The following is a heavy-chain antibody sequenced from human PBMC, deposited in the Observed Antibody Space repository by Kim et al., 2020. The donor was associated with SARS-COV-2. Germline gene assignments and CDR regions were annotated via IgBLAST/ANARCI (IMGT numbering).Heavy chain of an antibody. V-gene: IGHV1-3*01. D-gene: IGHD3-22*01. Sequence: ASVKVSCKASGYTFTSYAMHWVRQAPGQRLEWMGWINAGNGNTKYSQKFQCRVTITRDTSASTAYMELSSLRSEDTAVYYCSRGTPFYYDISGYYSYYYYYGMDVWGQGTTVTVSS. CDR3: SRGTPFYYDISGYYSYYYYYGMDV. J-gene: IGHJ6*02. CDR1: GYTFTSYA. CDR2: INAGNGNT.